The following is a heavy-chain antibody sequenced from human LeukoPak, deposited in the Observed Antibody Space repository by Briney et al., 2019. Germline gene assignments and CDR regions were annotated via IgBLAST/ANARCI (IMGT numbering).Heavy chain of an antibody. D-gene: IGHD6-19*01. CDR2: INPNSGGT. V-gene: IGHV1-2*02. Sequence: ASVKVSCKASGYTFTGYYMHWVRQAPGQGLEWMGWINPNSGGTNYAQKFQGRVTMTRDTSISTAYMELSRLRSEDTAVYYCAGVYSSGWYGGYFQHWGQGILVTVSS. CDR3: AGVYSSGWYGGYFQH. J-gene: IGHJ1*01. CDR1: GYTFTGYY.